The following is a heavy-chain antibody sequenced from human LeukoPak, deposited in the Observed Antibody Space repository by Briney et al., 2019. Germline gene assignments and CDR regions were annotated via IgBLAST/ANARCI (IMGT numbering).Heavy chain of an antibody. D-gene: IGHD4-23*01. Sequence: GASVKVSCKTSGYTFTSYYIHWVRQAPGQGLEWMGIINPSGGSTAYAQKFQGRVTMTRDTSTNTVYMELSSLRSEDTAVYYCARPTTVGNAFHIWGQGTMVTVSS. CDR3: ARPTTVGNAFHI. CDR1: GYTFTSYY. CDR2: INPSGGST. J-gene: IGHJ3*02. V-gene: IGHV1-46*01.